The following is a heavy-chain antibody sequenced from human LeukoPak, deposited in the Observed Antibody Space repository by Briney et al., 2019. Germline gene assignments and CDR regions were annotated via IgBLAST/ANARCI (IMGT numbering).Heavy chain of an antibody. CDR2: INPNNGGT. CDR1: GYTFTGYY. CDR3: ASGPSLGTTHPYYDY. V-gene: IGHV1-2*02. D-gene: IGHD2-15*01. Sequence: GASVKVSCKASGYTFTGYYMHWLRQAPGQGLEWMGWINPNNGGTTYAQRFQGRVTMTRDTSINTAYMEVGRLRLDDTAVYYCASGPSLGTTHPYYDYWGQGTLVTVSS. J-gene: IGHJ4*02.